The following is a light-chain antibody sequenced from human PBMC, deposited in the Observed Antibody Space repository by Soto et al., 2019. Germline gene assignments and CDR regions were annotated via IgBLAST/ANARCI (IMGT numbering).Light chain of an antibody. V-gene: IGKV3-15*01. J-gene: IGKJ4*01. CDR1: QSVSSN. CDR2: GTS. Sequence: EIVMPQSPATLSVSPGDRATLSCRASQSVSSNLAWYHQKPGQPPMLLIYGTSTRATGIPARLSGSGSGTKFTLPISSWQAEDFAVYYCQQYNNWSPLTLGGGTKVEIK. CDR3: QQYNNWSPLT.